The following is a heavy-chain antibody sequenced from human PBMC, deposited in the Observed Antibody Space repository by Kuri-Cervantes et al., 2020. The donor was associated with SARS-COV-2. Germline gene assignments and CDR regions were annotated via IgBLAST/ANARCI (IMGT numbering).Heavy chain of an antibody. CDR2: IRYDGSNK. Sequence: GESLKISCAASGFTFSSYGMHWVRQAPGKGLEWVAFIRYDGSNKYYADSVKGRFTISRDSAKSSLYLQMNSLRAEDTAVYYCAKERDSLRTSGIAAAGTGFDYWGQGTLVTVSS. CDR1: GFTFSSYG. J-gene: IGHJ4*02. D-gene: IGHD6-13*01. V-gene: IGHV3-30*02. CDR3: AKERDSLRTSGIAAAGTGFDY.